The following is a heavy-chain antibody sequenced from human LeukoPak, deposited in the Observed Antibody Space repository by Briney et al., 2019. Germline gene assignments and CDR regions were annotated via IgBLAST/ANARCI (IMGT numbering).Heavy chain of an antibody. V-gene: IGHV4-59*01. J-gene: IGHJ3*02. D-gene: IGHD3-9*01. Sequence: SETLSLTCTVSGGSISSYYWSWIRQPPGKGLEWIGEINHSGSTNYNPSLKSRVTISVDTSKNQFSLKLSSVTAADTAVYYCARDKTYYDILTGYRAFDIWGQGTMVTVSS. CDR2: INHSGST. CDR1: GGSISSYY. CDR3: ARDKTYYDILTGYRAFDI.